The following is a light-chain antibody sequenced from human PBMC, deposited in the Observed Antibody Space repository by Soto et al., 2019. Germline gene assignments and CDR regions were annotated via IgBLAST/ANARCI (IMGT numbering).Light chain of an antibody. Sequence: EVVMTQSPATLSVSPGEGVTLSCRASQGIGDTLAWYQHKPGQTPRLLIYDTSTRATGVPARFSGSRSGPEFTLTISRLEPEDFAVYYCQQYGSSPGLFTFGPGTKVDIK. J-gene: IGKJ3*01. CDR3: QQYGSSPGLFT. V-gene: IGKV3-15*01. CDR2: DTS. CDR1: QGIGDT.